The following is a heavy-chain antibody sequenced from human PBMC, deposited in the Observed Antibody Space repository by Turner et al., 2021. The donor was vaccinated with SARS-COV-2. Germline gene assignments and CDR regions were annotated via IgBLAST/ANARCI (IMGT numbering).Heavy chain of an antibody. CDR3: ARKIWRGDDALDL. J-gene: IGHJ3*01. V-gene: IGHV3-30*19. Sequence: QVQLVESGGGVVQPGKSLRLSCVASGFSISTYGMHWVRQAPGKGLEWVAIMYYDGSNEYYAESVQGRFTISRDNSKNMLYLQMNSLRAEDTAVYYCARKIWRGDDALDLWGQGTMVTVS. CDR1: GFSISTYG. CDR2: MYYDGSNE. D-gene: IGHD3-10*01.